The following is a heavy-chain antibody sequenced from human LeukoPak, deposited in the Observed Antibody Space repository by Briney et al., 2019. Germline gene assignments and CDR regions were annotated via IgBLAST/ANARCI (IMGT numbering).Heavy chain of an antibody. CDR1: GFTFSSYS. V-gene: IGHV3-48*01. CDR3: AKSPYDH. Sequence: PGGSLRLSCAASGFTFSSYSMNWVRQAPGKGPEWVSYFNNVDKTIQYADSVKGRFTISRDNSKNTVYLQVNSLRADDTAFYYCAKSPYDHWGQGTLVTVSS. CDR2: FNNVDKTI. J-gene: IGHJ4*02.